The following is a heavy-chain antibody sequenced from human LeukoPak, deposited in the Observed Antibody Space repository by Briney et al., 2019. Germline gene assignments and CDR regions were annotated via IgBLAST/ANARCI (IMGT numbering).Heavy chain of an antibody. CDR3: ARKGTYGVYFDH. J-gene: IGHJ4*02. D-gene: IGHD4-17*01. Sequence: SETLSLTCTVYGGSISNYYWSWIRQPPGKGLEWIGNIYYSGSPNYNPSLKSRVTISVDTSKNQFSLKLSSVTAADTAVYYCARKGTYGVYFDHWGQGTLVTVSS. CDR2: IYYSGSP. CDR1: GGSISNYY. V-gene: IGHV4-59*08.